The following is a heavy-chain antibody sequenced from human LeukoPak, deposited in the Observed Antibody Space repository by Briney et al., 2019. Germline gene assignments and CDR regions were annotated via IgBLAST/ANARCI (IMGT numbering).Heavy chain of an antibody. J-gene: IGHJ6*03. CDR2: ISGSGGNT. CDR1: GFTFSSDA. CDR3: AKSIRAYYYMDV. V-gene: IGHV3-23*01. Sequence: PGGPLRLSCAASGFTFSSDAMTWVRQAPGKGLEWVSAISGSGGNTNYADSVKGRFTISRDNSKNTLYLQMTSLRAEDTAVYYCAKSIRAYYYMDVWGKGTTVTVSS.